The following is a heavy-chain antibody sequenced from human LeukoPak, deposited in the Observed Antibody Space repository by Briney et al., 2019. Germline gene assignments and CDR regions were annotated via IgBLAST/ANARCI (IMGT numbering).Heavy chain of an antibody. Sequence: GASVKVSCKASGGTFSSYAISWVRQAPGQGLEWMGGIIPIFGTANYAQKFQGRVTITADKSTSTAYMELSRLRSEDTAVYYCARTRDYYDSSGYYYRHYFDYWGQGTLVTVSS. CDR2: IIPIFGTA. J-gene: IGHJ4*02. D-gene: IGHD3-22*01. V-gene: IGHV1-69*06. CDR3: ARTRDYYDSSGYYYRHYFDY. CDR1: GGTFSSYA.